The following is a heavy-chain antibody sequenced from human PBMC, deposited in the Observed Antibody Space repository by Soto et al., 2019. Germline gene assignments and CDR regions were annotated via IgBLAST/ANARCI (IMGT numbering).Heavy chain of an antibody. CDR1: GGTFTSYY. V-gene: IGHV1-46*01. CDR2: INPSGGST. D-gene: IGHD1-7*01. J-gene: IGHJ4*02. Sequence: ASVKVSCKASGGTFTSYYMHWVRQAPGQGLEWMGIINPSGGSTSYAQKFQGRVTMTRDTSMSTVYMELSSLRSEDTAVYYCARVFTGTTSIYDYWGQGTLVTVSS. CDR3: ARVFTGTTSIYDY.